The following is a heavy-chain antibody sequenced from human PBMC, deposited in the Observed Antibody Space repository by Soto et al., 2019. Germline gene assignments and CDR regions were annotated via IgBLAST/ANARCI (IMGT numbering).Heavy chain of an antibody. J-gene: IGHJ5*02. D-gene: IGHD2-2*01. CDR1: GYIFTSYD. Sequence: QVQLVQSGAEVKKPGASVKVSCKASGYIFTSYDINWVRQATGQGLEWMGWMNPNSGNTGYAQKFQGRVTMTRNTSISTAYMELSSLRSEDTAVYYCARGPADIVVVPAATNWFDPWGQGTLVTVSS. V-gene: IGHV1-8*01. CDR2: MNPNSGNT. CDR3: ARGPADIVVVPAATNWFDP.